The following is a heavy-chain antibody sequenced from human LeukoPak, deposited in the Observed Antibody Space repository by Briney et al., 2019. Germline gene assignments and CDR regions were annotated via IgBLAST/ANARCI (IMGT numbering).Heavy chain of an antibody. Sequence: ASVKVSCKASGYTFTSYGISWVRQAPGQGLEWMGWINPNSGGTNYAQRFQGRVTMTRDTSISTLYMELSRLRSDDTAVYYCARDRYYYDSSGYRLSAFDIWGQGTMVTVSS. CDR2: INPNSGGT. D-gene: IGHD3-22*01. V-gene: IGHV1-2*02. CDR3: ARDRYYYDSSGYRLSAFDI. CDR1: GYTFTSYG. J-gene: IGHJ3*02.